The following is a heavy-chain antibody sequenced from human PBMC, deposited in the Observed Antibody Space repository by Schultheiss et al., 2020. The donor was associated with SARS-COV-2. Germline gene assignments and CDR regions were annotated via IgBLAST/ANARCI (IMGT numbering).Heavy chain of an antibody. CDR1: GGSISSGSYY. V-gene: IGHV4-30-4*01. CDR3: ARNRDQGFDS. J-gene: IGHJ4*02. Sequence: LRLSCAVSGGSISSGSYYWSWIRQPPGTGLEWIGYIYLSGSTHYNPSLKSRPSISIDTSTNQFFLFLSSVTAADTAVYYCARNRDQGFDSWGQGTLVTVSS. CDR2: IYLSGST.